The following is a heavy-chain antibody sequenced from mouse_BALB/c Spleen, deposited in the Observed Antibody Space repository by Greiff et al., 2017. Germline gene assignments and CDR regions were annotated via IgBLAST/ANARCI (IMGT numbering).Heavy chain of an antibody. CDR2: IDPANGNT. CDR3: ARPRVSRAMDY. Sequence: EVMLVESGAELVKPGASVKLSCTASGFNIKDTYMHWVKQRPEQGLEWIGRIDPANGNTKYDPKFQGKATITADTSSNTAYLQLSSLTSEDTAVYYCARPRVSRAMDYWGQGTSVTVSS. J-gene: IGHJ4*01. D-gene: IGHD1-1*01. CDR1: GFNIKDTY. V-gene: IGHV14-3*02.